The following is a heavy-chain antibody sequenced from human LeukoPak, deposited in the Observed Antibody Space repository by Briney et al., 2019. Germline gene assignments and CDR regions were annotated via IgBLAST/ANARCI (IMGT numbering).Heavy chain of an antibody. J-gene: IGHJ4*02. CDR2: ISGSGGST. V-gene: IGHV3-23*01. CDR1: GFTFSSYA. Sequence: GGSLRLTCAASGFTFSSYAMSWVRQAPGKGLEWVSAISGSGGSTYYADSVKGRFTISRDNSKNTLYLQMNSLRAEDTAVYYCAKDTSLYSSSWFDYWGQGTLVTVSS. CDR3: AKDTSLYSSSWFDY. D-gene: IGHD6-13*01.